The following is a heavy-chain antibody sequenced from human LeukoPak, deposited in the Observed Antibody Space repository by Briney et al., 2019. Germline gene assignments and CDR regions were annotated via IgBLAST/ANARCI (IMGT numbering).Heavy chain of an antibody. J-gene: IGHJ4*02. CDR3: ARGFDSKSTYFDY. CDR1: GGSISSYY. CDR2: ISYSGST. D-gene: IGHD5-12*01. Sequence: PSETLSLTCLVSGGSISSYYWSWIRQPPGKGLEWIGYISYSGSTNYNPSLKSRVTISLDTSKNQFSLKVRSVPAADTAVYYCARGFDSKSTYFDYWGQGTLVTVSS. V-gene: IGHV4-59*01.